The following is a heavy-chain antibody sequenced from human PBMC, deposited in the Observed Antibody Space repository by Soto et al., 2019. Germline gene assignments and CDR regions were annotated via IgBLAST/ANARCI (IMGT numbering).Heavy chain of an antibody. V-gene: IGHV4-59*01. D-gene: IGHD1-20*01. CDR3: SAGEARRRNNGPYSEA. CDR1: GGSMRNYF. CDR2: IHYSGTT. J-gene: IGHJ5*02. Sequence: ASETLSLTCTVSGGSMRNYFWTWIRQPPGKGLEWMGDIHYSGTTSFFRSCNPSLRSRVTISEDTCKNQVSLKLLSVTTAATAVYFCSAGEARRRNNGPYSEAWGQVSLGTV.